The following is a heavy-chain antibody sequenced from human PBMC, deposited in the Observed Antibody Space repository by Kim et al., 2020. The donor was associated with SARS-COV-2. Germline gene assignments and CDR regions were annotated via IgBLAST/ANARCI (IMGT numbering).Heavy chain of an antibody. J-gene: IGHJ4*02. CDR3: ARDRVAVSGYVDY. CDR1: GFTFSDYY. D-gene: IGHD6-19*01. CDR2: ISSSGTTI. V-gene: IGHV3-11*01. Sequence: GGSLRLSCAASGFTFSDYYMSWIRQAPGKGLEWVSYISSSGTTIYYADSVKGRFTISRDNPKNSLYLQMDFLRVEDTAVYYCARDRVAVSGYVDYWGQGTLVTVSS.